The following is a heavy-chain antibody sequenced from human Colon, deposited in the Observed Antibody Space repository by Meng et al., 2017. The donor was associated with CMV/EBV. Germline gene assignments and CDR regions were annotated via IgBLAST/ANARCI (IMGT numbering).Heavy chain of an antibody. Sequence: QVWLVQDGDEVKKHGSSVKVACRTSGGSFSNYAVSWVRQAPGQGLEWMGGIVHIFVTPNYAQKFQGRVTVTADESTSTAYMELSSLTSEDTAIYYCARARDRDGLYNFDSWGQGTLVTVSS. J-gene: IGHJ4*02. CDR1: GGSFSNYA. V-gene: IGHV1-69*01. CDR3: ARARDRDGLYNFDS. D-gene: IGHD5-24*01. CDR2: IVHIFVTP.